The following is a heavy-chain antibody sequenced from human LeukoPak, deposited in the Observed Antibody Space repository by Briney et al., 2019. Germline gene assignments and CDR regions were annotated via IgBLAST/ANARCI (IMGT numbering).Heavy chain of an antibody. D-gene: IGHD2-21*01. V-gene: IGHV4-59*12. CDR3: AREVVVVIAKYAFDI. J-gene: IGHJ3*02. CDR2: IYYRGST. CDR1: GGYISSYY. Sequence: PSETLSLTCTVSGGYISSYYWSWIRQPPGKGREWIGYIYYRGSTNYNPSLKSRVTISVDTSKNQFSLKLSSVTAADTAVYYCAREVVVVIAKYAFDIWGQGTMVTVPS.